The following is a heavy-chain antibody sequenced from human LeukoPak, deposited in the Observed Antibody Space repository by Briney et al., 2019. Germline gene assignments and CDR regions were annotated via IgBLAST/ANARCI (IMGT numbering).Heavy chain of an antibody. D-gene: IGHD6-19*01. J-gene: IGHJ4*02. Sequence: GGSLRLSCAASGFTFGSYVMTWVRQAPGKGLQWVSRITGSGGSTYYADSVKGRFTLSRDNSKNTLYLQMSSLRVEDTAVYFCAKXGYSTGWLDXXXQGTLVTVSS. V-gene: IGHV3-23*01. CDR3: AKXGYSTGWLDX. CDR1: GFTFGSYV. CDR2: ITGSGGST.